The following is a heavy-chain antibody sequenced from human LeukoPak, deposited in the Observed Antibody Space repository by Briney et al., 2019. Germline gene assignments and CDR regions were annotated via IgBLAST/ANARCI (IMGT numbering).Heavy chain of an antibody. V-gene: IGHV3-23*01. Sequence: GGSLGLSCAVSGFPFSNYAMTWVRQAPGKGLEWVSAISGSGGSTYYADSVKGRFTISRDNSKNTLYLQMNSLRAEDTAVYYCAKDPPTDDSGSYNWFDPWGQGTLVTVSS. J-gene: IGHJ5*02. D-gene: IGHD3-10*01. CDR3: AKDPPTDDSGSYNWFDP. CDR2: ISGSGGST. CDR1: GFPFSNYA.